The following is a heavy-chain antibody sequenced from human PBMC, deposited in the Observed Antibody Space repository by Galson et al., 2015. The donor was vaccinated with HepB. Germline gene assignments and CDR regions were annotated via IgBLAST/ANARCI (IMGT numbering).Heavy chain of an antibody. D-gene: IGHD2-15*01. J-gene: IGHJ5*02. V-gene: IGHV3-23*01. CDR3: AKVAVVVARHGWFDP. CDR1: GFTLSNYD. Sequence: SLRLSCAASGFTLSNYDMTWVRQAPGKGLEWVSAISGSGYSTYYADSVKGRFTISRDNSKNILYLQMNSLRVEDAAVYYCAKVAVVVARHGWFDPWGQGTLVTVSS. CDR2: ISGSGYST.